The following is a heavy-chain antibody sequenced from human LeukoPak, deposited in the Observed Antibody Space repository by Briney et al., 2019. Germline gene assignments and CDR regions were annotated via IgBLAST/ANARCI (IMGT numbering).Heavy chain of an antibody. V-gene: IGHV3-23*01. CDR1: GFTFSSYA. CDR2: ISSSGATT. CDR3: AKEVGATLDY. Sequence: GGSLRLSCAASGFTFSSYAMSWVRQAPEKGLEWVSAISSSGATTYYADSVKGRFTISRDNSKNTLYLQMNSLRAEDTAVYYCAKEVGATLDYWAQGTLVTVSS. J-gene: IGHJ4*02. D-gene: IGHD1-26*01.